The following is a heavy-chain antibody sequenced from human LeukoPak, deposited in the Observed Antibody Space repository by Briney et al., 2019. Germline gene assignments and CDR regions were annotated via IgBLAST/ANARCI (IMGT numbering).Heavy chain of an antibody. Sequence: SETLSLTCTVSGGSISSYYWSWIRQPPGKGLEWIGYIYYSGSTNYNPSLKSRVTISVDTSKNQSSLKLNSVTAADTAVYYCARRPGGGAALDYWGQGTPVTVSS. J-gene: IGHJ4*02. D-gene: IGHD2-15*01. CDR2: IYYSGST. CDR1: GGSISSYY. V-gene: IGHV4-59*08. CDR3: ARRPGGGAALDY.